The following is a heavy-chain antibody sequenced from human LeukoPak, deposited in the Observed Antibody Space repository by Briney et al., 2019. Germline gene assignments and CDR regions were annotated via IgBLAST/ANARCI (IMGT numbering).Heavy chain of an antibody. D-gene: IGHD6-19*01. J-gene: IGHJ4*02. CDR3: ARDSSGWYRLDY. CDR1: GFTFSSYS. V-gene: IGHV3-21*01. Sequence: GGSLRLSCAASGFTFSSYSMNWVRQAPGKGLEWVSSISSSSSYLYYADSVKGRFTISRDNAKNSLYLQMNSLRAEDTAVYYCARDSSGWYRLDYWGQGTLVTVSS. CDR2: ISSSSSYL.